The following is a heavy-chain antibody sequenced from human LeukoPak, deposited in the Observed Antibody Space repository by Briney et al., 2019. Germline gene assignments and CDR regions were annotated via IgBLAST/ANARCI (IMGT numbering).Heavy chain of an antibody. CDR1: VYTFTSNY. CDR2: ISPSGGST. V-gene: IGHV1-46*01. D-gene: IGHD3-9*01. Sequence: GASVKVSCKAFVYTFTSNYMHWVRQAPGQGPEWMGVISPSGGSTTYAQKFQGRVTITADESTSTAYMELSSLRSEDTAVYYCARDSPYYDILTGYWGWGQGTLVTVSS. CDR3: ARDSPYYDILTGYWG. J-gene: IGHJ4*02.